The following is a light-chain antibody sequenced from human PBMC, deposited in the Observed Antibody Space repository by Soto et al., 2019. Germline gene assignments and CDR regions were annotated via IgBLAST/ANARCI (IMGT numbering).Light chain of an antibody. Sequence: DLPMTQSPSAVSASVGDRVTITCRASQGISSWLGWYQQKPGRAPKLLIYGASTLHGGVPSRFSGSGSGTDFTLTISSLQPEDFATYFCQQAYRFPFTFGGGTKVEIK. CDR3: QQAYRFPFT. CDR1: QGISSW. CDR2: GAS. V-gene: IGKV1-12*02. J-gene: IGKJ4*01.